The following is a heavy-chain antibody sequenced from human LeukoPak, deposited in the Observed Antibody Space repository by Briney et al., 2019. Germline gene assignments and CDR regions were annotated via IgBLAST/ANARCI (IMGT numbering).Heavy chain of an antibody. CDR1: GFTYSSYW. CDR3: VRTYYSGSGIYQRWFDP. D-gene: IGHD3-10*01. J-gene: IGHJ5*02. Sequence: GGSLRLSCAASGFTYSSYWMHWVRQAPGKGLVWVSRINSDGSSTSYADSVKGRFTISRDNAKNTLYLQMNSLRAEDTAVYYCVRTYYSGSGIYQRWFDPWGQGTPVTVSS. V-gene: IGHV3-74*01. CDR2: INSDGSST.